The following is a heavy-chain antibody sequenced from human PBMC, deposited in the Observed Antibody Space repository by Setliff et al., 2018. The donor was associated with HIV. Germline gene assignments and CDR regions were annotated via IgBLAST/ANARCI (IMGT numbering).Heavy chain of an antibody. CDR2: ISGSGVKT. CDR3: AKLGGPESGSCES. CDR1: RFTFNTYA. J-gene: IGHJ5*02. V-gene: IGHV3-23*01. Sequence: PGESLTISCAASRFTFNTYAMTWVRQAPGKGLEWVSTISGSGVKTFYADSVKGRFTISRDNSKNTLYLEMNSLRAEDTAIYYCAKLGGPESGSCESWGQGTLVTVST. D-gene: IGHD3-10*01.